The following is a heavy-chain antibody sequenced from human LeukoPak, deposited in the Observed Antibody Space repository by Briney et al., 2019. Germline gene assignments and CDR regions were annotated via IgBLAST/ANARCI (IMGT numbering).Heavy chain of an antibody. J-gene: IGHJ4*02. Sequence: PSETLSLTCTVSGGSVSSGSYYWSWIRQPPGKGLEWIGYIYYSGSTNYNPSLKSRVTISVDTSKNQFSLKLSSVTAEDTAVYYCARVYDILTGPDYWGQGTLVTVSS. CDR1: GGSVSSGSYY. V-gene: IGHV4-61*01. CDR2: IYYSGST. CDR3: ARVYDILTGPDY. D-gene: IGHD3-9*01.